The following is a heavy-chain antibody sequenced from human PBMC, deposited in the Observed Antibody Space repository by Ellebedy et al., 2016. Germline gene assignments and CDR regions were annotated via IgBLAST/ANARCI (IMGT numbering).Heavy chain of an antibody. V-gene: IGHV4-4*07. J-gene: IGHJ3*02. D-gene: IGHD7-27*01. Sequence: SETLSLXXTVSGDSISNFYWTWIRQPAGKGLEWIGRIYSTGSTNYNPSLKSRVTMSIDTSKSQFSLKLSSVAAADTAVYYCARDAWGRDAFDIWGQGTVVIVSS. CDR1: GDSISNFY. CDR3: ARDAWGRDAFDI. CDR2: IYSTGST.